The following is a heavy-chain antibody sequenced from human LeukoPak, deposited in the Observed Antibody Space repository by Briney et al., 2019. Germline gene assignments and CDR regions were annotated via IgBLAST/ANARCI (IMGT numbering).Heavy chain of an antibody. CDR1: GDSISSDDYY. J-gene: IGHJ4*02. Sequence: PSETLSLTCTVSGDSISSDDYYWSWVRQPPGKGLEWIGYIYHRGSTYYSPSLKSRATISVNTSENQFSLKLSSVTAADTAVYYCAGCILTTGTRYFDYWGPGTLVPVSS. CDR2: IYHRGST. D-gene: IGHD1/OR15-1a*01. CDR3: AGCILTTGTRYFDY. V-gene: IGHV4-30-4*08.